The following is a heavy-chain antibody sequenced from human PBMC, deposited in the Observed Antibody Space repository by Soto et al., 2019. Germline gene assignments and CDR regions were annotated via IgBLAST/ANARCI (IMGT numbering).Heavy chain of an antibody. CDR1: GFTFSSYA. CDR3: AKDLQQLVLFDY. D-gene: IGHD6-13*01. J-gene: IGHJ4*02. V-gene: IGHV3-23*01. Sequence: GGSLRLSCAASGFTFSSYAMSWVRQAPGKGLEWVSVISGSGDNTYYADSVKGRFTISRDNSKNTLYLQMNSLRAEDTAVYYCAKDLQQLVLFDYWGQGTLVTVSS. CDR2: ISGSGDNT.